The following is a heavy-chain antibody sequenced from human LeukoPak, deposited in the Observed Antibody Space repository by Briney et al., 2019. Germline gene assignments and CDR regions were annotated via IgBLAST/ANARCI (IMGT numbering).Heavy chain of an antibody. Sequence: SVKVSCKASGGTFSSYAISWVRQAPGQGLAWMGGVIPIFGAANYAQKLQGRGTITTGESTRTAYMELSRLRSGDTAGYYRCSNGVYSSSPGGVFDYWGQGTLVTVSS. V-gene: IGHV1-69*05. CDR1: GGTFSSYA. D-gene: IGHD6-6*01. CDR2: VIPIFGAA. J-gene: IGHJ4*02. CDR3: CSNGVYSSSPGGVFDY.